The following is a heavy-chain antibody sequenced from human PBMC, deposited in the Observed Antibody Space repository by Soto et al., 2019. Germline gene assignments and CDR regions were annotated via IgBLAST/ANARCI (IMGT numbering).Heavy chain of an antibody. J-gene: IGHJ5*02. CDR3: ARDPQYGSGSYYRDWFDP. Sequence: PSETLSITCAVSGDSISSSIWWSWVRQPTGKGLELIGEIYHSGSTNYNPSLKSRVTISVDKSKNQFSLKLSSVTAADTAVYYCARDPQYGSGSYYRDWFDPWGQGTLVTVS. CDR2: IYHSGST. V-gene: IGHV4-4*02. CDR1: GDSISSSIW. D-gene: IGHD3-10*01.